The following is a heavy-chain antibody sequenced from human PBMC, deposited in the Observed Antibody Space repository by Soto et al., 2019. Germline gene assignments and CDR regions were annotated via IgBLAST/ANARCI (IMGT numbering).Heavy chain of an antibody. CDR2: IWYDGSNK. V-gene: IGHV3-33*01. CDR3: ARPYCSGGSCGAFDI. CDR1: GFTFSSYG. J-gene: IGHJ3*02. D-gene: IGHD2-15*01. Sequence: PGGSLRLSCAASGFTFSSYGMHWVRQAPGKGLEWVAVIWYDGSNKYYADSVKGRFTISRDNSKNTLYLQMNSLRAEDTAVYYCARPYCSGGSCGAFDIWGQGTMVTVSS.